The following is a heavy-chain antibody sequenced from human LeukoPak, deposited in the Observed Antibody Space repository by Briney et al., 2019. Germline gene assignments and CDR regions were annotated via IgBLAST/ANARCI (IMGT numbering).Heavy chain of an antibody. CDR3: ARDLSGYSDYYFDY. Sequence: ASVKVSCKASGYTFTSYDINWVRQATGRGLEWMGWMNPNTGNTGFAQKFQGRVTMTKDTSISTAYMDLSSLRSEDTAVYYCARDLSGYSDYYFDYWGQGTLVTVSS. V-gene: IGHV1-8*01. D-gene: IGHD3-3*01. J-gene: IGHJ4*02. CDR1: GYTFTSYD. CDR2: MNPNTGNT.